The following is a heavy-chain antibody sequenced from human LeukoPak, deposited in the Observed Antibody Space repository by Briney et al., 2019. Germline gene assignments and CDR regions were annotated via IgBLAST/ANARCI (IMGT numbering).Heavy chain of an antibody. J-gene: IGHJ4*02. Sequence: ASVKVSCKASGYTFTSYGISWVRQAPGQGLEWLGWINPNSGATKYAQKFQGRVTMTRDTSITTVSMDLSRLISDDTAVYYCARGPESLYYFDYWGQGTLVIVSS. CDR1: GYTFTSYG. CDR2: INPNSGAT. CDR3: ARGPESLYYFDY. D-gene: IGHD5-24*01. V-gene: IGHV1-2*02.